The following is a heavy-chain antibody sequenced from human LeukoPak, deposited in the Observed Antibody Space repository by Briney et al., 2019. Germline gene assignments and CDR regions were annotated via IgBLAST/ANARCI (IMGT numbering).Heavy chain of an antibody. CDR2: VDPEDGET. D-gene: IGHD3-22*01. V-gene: IGHV1-69-2*01. CDR3: ATEANYYDSSGYYYFDY. Sequence: ASVKVPCKASGYTFTDYYMHWVQQAPGKGLEWMGRVDPEDGETIYAEKFQGRVTITADTSTDTAYMELSSLRSEDTAVYYCATEANYYDSSGYYYFDYWGQGTLVTVSS. CDR1: GYTFTDYY. J-gene: IGHJ4*02.